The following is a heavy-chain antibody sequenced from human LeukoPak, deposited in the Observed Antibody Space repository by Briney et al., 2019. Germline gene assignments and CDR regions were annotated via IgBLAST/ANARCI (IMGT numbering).Heavy chain of an antibody. V-gene: IGHV4-39*01. CDR1: GGSISSSSYY. CDR2: IYYSGST. Sequence: SETLSLTCSVSGGSISSSSYYWVWIRQPPGKGLEWIGSIYYSGSTYYNPSLKSRVTISVDMPKNQFSLNLNSVTAADTAVYYCARHPYYYYYYMDVWGKGTTVTVSS. CDR3: ARHPYYYYYYMDV. J-gene: IGHJ6*03.